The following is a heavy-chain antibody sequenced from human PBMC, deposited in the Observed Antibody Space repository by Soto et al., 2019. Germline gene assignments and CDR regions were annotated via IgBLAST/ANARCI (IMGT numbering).Heavy chain of an antibody. CDR3: ARALRNLPNFDY. V-gene: IGHV1-46*03. CDR2: INPSGGTT. CDR1: GYTFTIYY. Sequence: QVQLVRSGAEVKKPGASVKVSCKASGYTFTIYYIHWVRQAPGQGLEWMGIINPSGGTTSYAQKFQGRVTMTRDTSTSTVYMELSSLRSDDTAVYYCARALRNLPNFDYWGQGTLVTVSS. J-gene: IGHJ4*02. D-gene: IGHD4-17*01.